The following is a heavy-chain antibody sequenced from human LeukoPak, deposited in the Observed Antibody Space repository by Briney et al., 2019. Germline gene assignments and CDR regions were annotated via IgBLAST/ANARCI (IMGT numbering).Heavy chain of an antibody. CDR2: ISSSSSTI. V-gene: IGHV3-48*04. Sequence: GGSLRLSCAASGFTFSSYSMNWVRQAPGKGLEWVSYISSSSSTIYYADSVKGRFTISRDNAENSLYLQMNSLRAEDTAVYYCASRSGVYYMDVWGKGTTVTVSS. J-gene: IGHJ6*03. CDR1: GFTFSSYS. D-gene: IGHD2-15*01. CDR3: ASRSGVYYMDV.